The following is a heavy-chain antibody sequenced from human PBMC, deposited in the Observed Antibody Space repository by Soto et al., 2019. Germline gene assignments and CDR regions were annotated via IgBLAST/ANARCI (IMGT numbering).Heavy chain of an antibody. Sequence: QVQLVQSGAEVKKPGSSVKVSCKASGGTFSSYTISWVRQAPGQGLEWMGRIIPILGIANYAQKFQGSVTITADKSTSTAYMERSSLRSEDTAVYYCAKEKAYNWNYYYYYGMDVWGQGTTVTVSS. D-gene: IGHD1-20*01. V-gene: IGHV1-69*08. CDR3: AKEKAYNWNYYYYYGMDV. CDR1: GGTFSSYT. CDR2: IIPILGIA. J-gene: IGHJ6*02.